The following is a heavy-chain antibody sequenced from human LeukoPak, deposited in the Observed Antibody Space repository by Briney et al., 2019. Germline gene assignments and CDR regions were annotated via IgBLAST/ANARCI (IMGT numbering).Heavy chain of an antibody. CDR1: GGSISSIIYY. Sequence: SETLSLTCTVSGGSISSIIYYWGWIRQPPGKGLEWIGTIYYSGSTYYNVSLKSRVTISVDTSRNQFSLKLSSVTAADTAVYYCARHSRSVDYGSGSYTWDYWGQGTLVTGSS. J-gene: IGHJ4*02. V-gene: IGHV4-39*01. D-gene: IGHD3-10*01. CDR2: IYYSGST. CDR3: ARHSRSVDYGSGSYTWDY.